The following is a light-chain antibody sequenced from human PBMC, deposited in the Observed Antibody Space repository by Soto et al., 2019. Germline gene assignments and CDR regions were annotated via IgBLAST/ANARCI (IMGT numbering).Light chain of an antibody. J-gene: IGKJ1*01. CDR2: RAS. CDR1: QTISNW. Sequence: DIQMTQSPSTLSASVGDRVTITCRASQTISNWLAWYQQKPGRAPNLLIYRASTLESGVPPRFSGSGSGTEFTLTISSLQPDDFATYYCQQYATYSRAFGQGTKVDFK. V-gene: IGKV1-5*03. CDR3: QQYATYSRA.